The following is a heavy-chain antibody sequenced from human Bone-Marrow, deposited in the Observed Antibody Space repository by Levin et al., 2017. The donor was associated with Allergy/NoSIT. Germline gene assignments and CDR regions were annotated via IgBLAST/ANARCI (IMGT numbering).Heavy chain of an antibody. D-gene: IGHD3-3*01. Sequence: SETLSLTCTVSGGSMTSYHWSWIRQSAAKGLEWIGRISTTGSTNYNPSLKSRVTMSMETSKKQFSLKVSSVIAADTAVYFCTRVRFWSDSDAFDIWGQGTMITVSS. V-gene: IGHV4-4*07. J-gene: IGHJ3*02. CDR3: TRVRFWSDSDAFDI. CDR1: GGSMTSYH. CDR2: ISTTGST.